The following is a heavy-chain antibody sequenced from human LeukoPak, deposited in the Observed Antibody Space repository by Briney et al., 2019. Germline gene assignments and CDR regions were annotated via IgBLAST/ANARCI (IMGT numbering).Heavy chain of an antibody. Sequence: GGSLRLSCAASGFSFSTYAMHWVRQAPGKGLEWVALIWHDASHTFYTDSVKGRFTISRDNSKNTVYLQMNSLGGEDTAVYYCARGRYYASGSYYDSWGQGTLVTVSS. CDR3: ARGRYYASGSYYDS. V-gene: IGHV3-33*01. CDR2: IWHDASHT. CDR1: GFSFSTYA. J-gene: IGHJ4*02. D-gene: IGHD3-10*01.